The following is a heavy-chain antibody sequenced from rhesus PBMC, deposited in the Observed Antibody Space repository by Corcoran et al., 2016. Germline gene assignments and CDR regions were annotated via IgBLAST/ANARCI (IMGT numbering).Heavy chain of an antibody. J-gene: IGHJ4*01. CDR1: GGSIRDSYR. V-gene: IGHV4S10*01. D-gene: IGHD3-9*01. CDR2: IEGKSNRT. CDR3: ARTGEDYEDDYGVPRGYFDY. Sequence: QVQLQESGAAVVKPSEPLSLTCAVSGGSIRDSYRWRVIRQPPGAGLGWSGYIEGKSNRTSHNPPRKSRVTIAKDMSKDQVPLQLSAGTAEDTAVYYCARTGEDYEDDYGVPRGYFDYCGQGVLVTVS.